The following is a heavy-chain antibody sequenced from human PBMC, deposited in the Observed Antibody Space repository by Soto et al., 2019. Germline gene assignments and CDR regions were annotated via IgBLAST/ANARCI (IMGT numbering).Heavy chain of an antibody. J-gene: IGHJ4*02. CDR1: GGSINYYY. CDR2: ISYSGST. CDR3: GRLEGLATISYYFDY. Sequence: SETLSLTCTVSGGSINYYYWSWIRKPPGKGLEWIGYISYSGSTDYNPSLESRVTISVDKSKNQFSLKLMSLSAADTAVYYCGRLEGLATISYYFDYWGQGALVTVSS. D-gene: IGHD3-9*01. V-gene: IGHV4-59*08.